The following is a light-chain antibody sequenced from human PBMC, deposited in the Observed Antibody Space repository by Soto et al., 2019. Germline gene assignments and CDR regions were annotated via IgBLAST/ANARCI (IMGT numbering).Light chain of an antibody. V-gene: IGKV3-20*01. J-gene: IGKJ1*01. CDR1: QSVSSN. Sequence: EIVMTQSPATLSVSPGERATLSCRASQSVSSNLAWYQQKTGQAPRLLTYGASSRDTGTPDRFSGSESGTDFTLIISRLEPEDFAVYFCQHYGRSPYTFGQGTKVDIK. CDR3: QHYGRSPYT. CDR2: GAS.